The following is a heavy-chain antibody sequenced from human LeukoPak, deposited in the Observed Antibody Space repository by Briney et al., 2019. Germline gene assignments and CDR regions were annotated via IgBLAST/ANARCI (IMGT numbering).Heavy chain of an antibody. D-gene: IGHD3-22*01. J-gene: IGHJ4*02. V-gene: IGHV4-30-4*01. CDR2: IYYSGST. Sequence: SETLSLTCTVSGGSISSGDYYWSWIRQPPGKGLEWIGYIYYSGSTYYNPSLKSRVTISVDTSKNQFSLKLSSVTAADTAMYYCASKQVYYYDSSGYFLWDYWGQGTLVTVSS. CDR1: GGSISSGDYY. CDR3: ASKQVYYYDSSGYFLWDY.